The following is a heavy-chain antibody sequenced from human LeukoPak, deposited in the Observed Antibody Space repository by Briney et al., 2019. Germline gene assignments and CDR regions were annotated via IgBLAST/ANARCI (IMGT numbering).Heavy chain of an antibody. V-gene: IGHV4-59*11. CDR1: GGSISSHY. CDR2: IYYSGST. D-gene: IGHD5-12*01. CDR3: AVDGGYGNYFDY. J-gene: IGHJ4*02. Sequence: SETLSLTCTVSGGSISSHYWSWIRQPPGKGLEWIGYIYYSGSTNYNPSLKSQVTISVDTSKNQFSLKLSSVTAADTAVYYCAVDGGYGNYFDYWGQGTLVTVSS.